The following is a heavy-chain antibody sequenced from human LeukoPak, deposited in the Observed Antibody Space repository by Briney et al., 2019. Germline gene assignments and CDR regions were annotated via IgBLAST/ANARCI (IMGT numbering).Heavy chain of an antibody. CDR2: IYHSGST. D-gene: IGHD2-15*01. Sequence: SETLSLTCAVSGGSISSGGYSWSWIRQPPGKGLEWIGYIYHSGSTYYNPSLKSRVTISVDRSKNQFSLKLSSVTAADTAVYYCARRAALIDYWGQGTLVTVSS. J-gene: IGHJ4*02. CDR3: ARRAALIDY. V-gene: IGHV4-30-2*01. CDR1: GGSISSGGYS.